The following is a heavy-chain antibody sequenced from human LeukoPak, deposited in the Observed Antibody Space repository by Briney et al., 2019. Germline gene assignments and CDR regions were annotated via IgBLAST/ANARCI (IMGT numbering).Heavy chain of an antibody. CDR3: ARHVGISF. D-gene: IGHD7-27*01. CDR2: IREDGTEK. J-gene: IGHJ4*02. CDR1: GSTFSGAW. V-gene: IGHV3-7*01. Sequence: PGGSLRLSCTASGSTFSGAWTTWVRQAPGKGLEWVANIREDGTEKNYVDSVKGRFTISRDNAKNSLFLQMSNLRDDDTAIYYCARHVGISFWGQGTLVTVSS.